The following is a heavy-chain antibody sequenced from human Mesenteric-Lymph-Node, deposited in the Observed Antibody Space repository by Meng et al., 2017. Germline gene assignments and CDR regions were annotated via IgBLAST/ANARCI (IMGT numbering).Heavy chain of an antibody. V-gene: IGHV1-2*02. CDR3: ARERSWSYNLDY. CDR1: GYTFTINY. Sequence: ASVKVSCKASGYTFTINYMHWVRQAPGQGLEWLAWINPNTGVTKYAQQFQDRVTVTRDTSISTVHMELSSLRSEDTAVYYCARERSWSYNLDYWGQGTLVTVSS. D-gene: IGHD1-26*01. J-gene: IGHJ4*02. CDR2: INPNTGVT.